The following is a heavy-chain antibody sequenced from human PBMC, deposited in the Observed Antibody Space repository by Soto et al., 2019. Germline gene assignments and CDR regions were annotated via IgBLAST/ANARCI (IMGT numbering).Heavy chain of an antibody. CDR2: IYYSGST. D-gene: IGHD2-15*01. CDR3: ARDWFGYCSGGSCHYGMDV. CDR1: GGSISSGGYY. J-gene: IGHJ6*02. V-gene: IGHV4-31*03. Sequence: SETLSLTCTVSGGSISSGGYYWSWIRQHPGKGLEWIGYIYYSGSTYYNPSLKSRVTISADTSKNQFSLKLSSVTAADTAVYYCARDWFGYCSGGSCHYGMDVWGQGTTVTVSS.